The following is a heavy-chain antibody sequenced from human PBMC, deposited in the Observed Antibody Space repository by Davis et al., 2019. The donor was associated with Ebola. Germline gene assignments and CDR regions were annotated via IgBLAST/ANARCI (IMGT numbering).Heavy chain of an antibody. CDR3: ARGGRIVRGYFDY. CDR2: INPNSGGT. V-gene: IGHV1-2*02. J-gene: IGHJ4*02. CDR1: GYTFTGYY. D-gene: IGHD2/OR15-2a*01. Sequence: ASVQVSCTASGYTFTGYYMHWVRQAPGQGLEWMGWINPNSGGTNYAQKFQGRVTMTRDTSISTAYMELSRLRSDDTAVYYCARGGRIVRGYFDYWGQGTLVTVSS.